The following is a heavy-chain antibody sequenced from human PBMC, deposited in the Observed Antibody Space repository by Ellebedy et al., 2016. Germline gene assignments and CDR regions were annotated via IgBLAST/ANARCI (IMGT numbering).Heavy chain of an antibody. D-gene: IGHD4-23*01. CDR2: IIPIFGTA. CDR1: GGTFSSYA. V-gene: IGHV1-69*13. J-gene: IGHJ4*02. CDR3: ASPSHDYGGNSGSFDY. Sequence: ASVKVSCKASGGTFSSYAISWVRQAPGQGLEWMGGIIPIFGTANYAQKFQGRVTITADESTSTAYMELSSLRSEDTAVYYCASPSHDYGGNSGSFDYWGQGTLVTVSS.